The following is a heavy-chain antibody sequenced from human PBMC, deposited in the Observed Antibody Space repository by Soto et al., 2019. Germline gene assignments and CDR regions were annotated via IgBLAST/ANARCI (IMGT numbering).Heavy chain of an antibody. V-gene: IGHV3-23*01. CDR1: GFTFRSFA. J-gene: IGHJ4*02. CDR2: ISDTGGST. D-gene: IGHD2-8*01. CDR3: ARRVNGYFDY. Sequence: GGSLRLSCAASGFTFRSFAMSWVRQAPGRGLEWVSGISDTGGSTYYTDSVRGRFTISRDSSKNMLYLEMNSLRAEDTAVYYCARRVNGYFDYWGQGALVTVSS.